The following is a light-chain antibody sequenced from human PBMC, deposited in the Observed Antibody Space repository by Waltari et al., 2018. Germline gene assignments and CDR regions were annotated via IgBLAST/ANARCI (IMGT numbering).Light chain of an antibody. J-gene: IGKJ1*01. Sequence: ELVMTQSPATLSVSPGERASPSCRASQSASTSLAWYQQTPGQAPSLLIYRASTRAAGIPDRFSGSGSGTEFTLTISSLQSEDSAIYYCQQYNIWPWTFGQGTKVDIK. CDR2: RAS. CDR3: QQYNIWPWT. CDR1: QSASTS. V-gene: IGKV3-15*01.